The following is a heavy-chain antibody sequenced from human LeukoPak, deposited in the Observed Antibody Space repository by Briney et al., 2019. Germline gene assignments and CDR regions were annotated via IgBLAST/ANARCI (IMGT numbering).Heavy chain of an antibody. Sequence: SQTLSLTCTVSGGSISSDDYYWSWIRQPPGKGLEWIGYIYYSGSTYYNPSLKSRVTISVDTSKNQFSLKLSPVTAADTAVYYCARVRDYGDYIDYWGQGTLVTVSS. CDR1: GGSISSDDYY. J-gene: IGHJ4*02. CDR2: IYYSGST. V-gene: IGHV4-30-4*01. D-gene: IGHD4-17*01. CDR3: ARVRDYGDYIDY.